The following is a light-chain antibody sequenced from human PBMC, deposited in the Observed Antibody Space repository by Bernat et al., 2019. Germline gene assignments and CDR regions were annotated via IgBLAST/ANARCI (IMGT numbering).Light chain of an antibody. Sequence: QTVPTQPRSVSGSPGQSVTISFTGTTSGVGTYEYVSWYQQHPGKAPQLMIYDVDKRPSGVPDRFSGSKSGNTASLTISGLQAEDEADYYCCSHTGSFTWVFGGGTKLTVL. CDR3: CSHTGSFTWV. J-gene: IGLJ3*02. CDR2: DVD. V-gene: IGLV2-11*01. CDR1: TSGVGTYEY.